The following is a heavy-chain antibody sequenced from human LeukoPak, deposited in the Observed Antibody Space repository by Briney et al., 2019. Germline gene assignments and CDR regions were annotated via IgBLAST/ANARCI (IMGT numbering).Heavy chain of an antibody. D-gene: IGHD3-22*01. CDR2: INHSGST. CDR1: GGSFSGYY. J-gene: IGHJ4*02. Sequence: SETLSLTCAVYGGSFSGYYWSWIRQPPGKGLEWIGEINHSGSTNYNPSLKSRVTISVDTSKNQFSLKLSSVTAADTAVCYCASAAWKDKGQYYYDSSGYYYGHDYWGQGTLVTVSS. CDR3: ASAAWKDKGQYYYDSSGYYYGHDY. V-gene: IGHV4-34*01.